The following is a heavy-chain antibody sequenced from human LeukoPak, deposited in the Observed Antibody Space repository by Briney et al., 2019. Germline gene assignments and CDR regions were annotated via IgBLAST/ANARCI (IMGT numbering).Heavy chain of an antibody. D-gene: IGHD3-9*01. Sequence: GGSLRLSCAASGFTFSSYSMNWVRRAPGKGLEWVSCISSSSSYIYYADSVKGRFTISRDNAKNSLYLQMNSLRAEDTAVYYCARDLNESYDILTGYYDYWGQGTLVTVSS. J-gene: IGHJ4*02. CDR2: ISSSSSYI. V-gene: IGHV3-21*01. CDR3: ARDLNESYDILTGYYDY. CDR1: GFTFSSYS.